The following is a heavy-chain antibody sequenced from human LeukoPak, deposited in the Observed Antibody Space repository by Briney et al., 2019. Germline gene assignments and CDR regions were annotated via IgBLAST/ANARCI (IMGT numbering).Heavy chain of an antibody. J-gene: IGHJ4*02. CDR1: GGSISGYY. V-gene: IGHV4-59*08. D-gene: IGHD2-15*01. CDR2: IFYGGST. Sequence: SETLSLTCTVSGGSISGYYWSWIRQPPGKGLEWIGYIFYGGSTNYNPSLKSRVTISVDTSKNQFSLKLSSVTAADTAVYYCARHRAALFARIGGNFDYWGQGTLVTVSS. CDR3: ARHRAALFARIGGNFDY.